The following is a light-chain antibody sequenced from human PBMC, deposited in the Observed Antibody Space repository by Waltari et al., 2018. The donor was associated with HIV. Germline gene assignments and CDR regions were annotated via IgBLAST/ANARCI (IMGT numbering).Light chain of an antibody. J-gene: IGKJ1*01. CDR2: GAS. Sequence: EIVLTQSPGTLSLSQGERATLSCRASQSVRSNYLAWYQQKPGQAPRLLIYGASSRATGIPDRFSGSGSGTDFTLTITRLEPEDFAVYYCQQYGSSPRTFGQGTKVEIK. V-gene: IGKV3-20*01. CDR3: QQYGSSPRT. CDR1: QSVRSNY.